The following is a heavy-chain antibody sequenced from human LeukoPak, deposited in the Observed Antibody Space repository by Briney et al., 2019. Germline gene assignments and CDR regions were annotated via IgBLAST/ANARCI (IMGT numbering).Heavy chain of an antibody. D-gene: IGHD5-18*01. V-gene: IGHV7-4-1*02. CDR2: INTNTGNP. J-gene: IGHJ4*02. Sequence: ASVKVSCKASGYILTNYAMNWVRRAPGQGLEWMGWINTNTGNPTYAQGFTGRFVFSLDTSVSTAYLQISSLKAEDTAVYYCARDHPGSSYAPLSFDYWGQGTLVTVSS. CDR1: GYILTNYA. CDR3: ARDHPGSSYAPLSFDY.